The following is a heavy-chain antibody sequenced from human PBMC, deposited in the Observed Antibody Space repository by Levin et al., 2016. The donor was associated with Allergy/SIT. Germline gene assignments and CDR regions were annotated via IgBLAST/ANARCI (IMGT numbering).Heavy chain of an antibody. J-gene: IGHJ3*02. V-gene: IGHV1-46*01. CDR1: GYTFTGYY. CDR2: INPSGGST. Sequence: ASVKVSCKASGYTFTGYYMHWVRQAPGQGLEWMGIINPSGGSTSYAQKFQGRVTMTRDTSTSTVYMELSSLRSEDTAVYYCARDLSERWLQFGAFDIWGQGTMVTVSS. D-gene: IGHD5-24*01. CDR3: ARDLSERWLQFGAFDI.